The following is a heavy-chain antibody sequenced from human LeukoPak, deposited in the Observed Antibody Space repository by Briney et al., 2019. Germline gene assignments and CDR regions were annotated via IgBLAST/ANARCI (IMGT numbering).Heavy chain of an antibody. J-gene: IGHJ4*02. CDR3: ARDVMTGYYRANFDY. D-gene: IGHD3-9*01. Sequence: PGGSLRLSCAASGFTFSSYEMNWVRQAPGKGLEWVSYISSSGSTIYYADSVEGRFTISRDNAKNSLYLQMNSLRAEDTAVYYCARDVMTGYYRANFDYWGQGTLVTVSS. CDR2: ISSSGSTI. V-gene: IGHV3-48*03. CDR1: GFTFSSYE.